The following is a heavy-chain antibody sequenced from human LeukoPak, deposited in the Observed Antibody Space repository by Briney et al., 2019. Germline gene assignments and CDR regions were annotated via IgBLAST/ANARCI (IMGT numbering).Heavy chain of an antibody. J-gene: IGHJ4*02. CDR1: GYNLGSYW. V-gene: IGHV5-51*01. CDR2: IYPGDSES. Sequence: GEALQISCKASGYNLGSYWIAWGRQMPGRGVGWMGVIYPGDSESRYSSSFQGQVTISVDKSINSAYLQWSSLKASDTAMYYCARHSDCGGDCPFDYWGQGTLVTVSS. D-gene: IGHD2-21*02. CDR3: ARHSDCGGDCPFDY.